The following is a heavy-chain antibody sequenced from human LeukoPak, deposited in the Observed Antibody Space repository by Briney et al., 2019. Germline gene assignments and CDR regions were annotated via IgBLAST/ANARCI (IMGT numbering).Heavy chain of an antibody. CDR3: ATWAFYHGLDV. CDR1: GFAFHAFD. Sequence: GGSLRLSCAASGFAFHAFDMYWVRQAPGKGLEWVSRINSDGGKTYYADSVRGRFTISRDNSKNSLYLQMNSLRTDDAALYYCATWAFYHGLDVWAKGPRSPSP. J-gene: IGHJ6*02. D-gene: IGHD1-26*01. V-gene: IGHV3-43*02. CDR2: INSDGGKT.